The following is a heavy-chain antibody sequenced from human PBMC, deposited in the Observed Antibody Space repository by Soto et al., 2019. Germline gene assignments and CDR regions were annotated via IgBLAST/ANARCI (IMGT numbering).Heavy chain of an antibody. Sequence: EVQLVESGGGLVKPGGSLRLACAASGFTFSSYSMNWVRQAPGKGLEWVSSISSSSSYIYYADSVKGRFTISRDNAKNSLYLQMNSLRAEDTAVYYCARKYSGYDLAYFDYWGQGTLVTVSS. CDR1: GFTFSSYS. CDR3: ARKYSGYDLAYFDY. D-gene: IGHD5-12*01. V-gene: IGHV3-21*01. CDR2: ISSSSSYI. J-gene: IGHJ4*02.